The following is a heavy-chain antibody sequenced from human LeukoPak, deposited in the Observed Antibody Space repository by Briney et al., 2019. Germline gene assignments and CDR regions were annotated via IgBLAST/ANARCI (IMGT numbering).Heavy chain of an antibody. CDR1: GYTFTSYD. Sequence: ASVKVSCKASGYTFTSYDINWVRQAPGQGLEWMGWISAYNGNINYAQNFQGRVTMTTDTSTSTAYMELRSLRSDDTAVYYCARGRYCSSTSCSPSFYFDFWGQGTLVTVSS. CDR3: ARGRYCSSTSCSPSFYFDF. D-gene: IGHD2-2*01. J-gene: IGHJ4*02. CDR2: ISAYNGNI. V-gene: IGHV1-18*01.